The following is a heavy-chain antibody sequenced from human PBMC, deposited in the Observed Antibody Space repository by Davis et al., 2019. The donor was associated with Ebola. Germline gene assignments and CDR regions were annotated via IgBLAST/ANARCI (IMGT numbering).Heavy chain of an antibody. D-gene: IGHD3-22*01. V-gene: IGHV4-30-2*01. CDR1: GGSISSGGYS. J-gene: IGHJ4*02. Sequence: SETLSLTCAVSGGSISSGGYSWSWIRQPPGKGLEWIGYIYRSGSTYYNPSLKSRVTISVDRSKNQFSLKLSSVTAADTAVYYCARALHSSGYYEHYFDYWGQGTLVTVSS. CDR2: IYRSGST. CDR3: ARALHSSGYYEHYFDY.